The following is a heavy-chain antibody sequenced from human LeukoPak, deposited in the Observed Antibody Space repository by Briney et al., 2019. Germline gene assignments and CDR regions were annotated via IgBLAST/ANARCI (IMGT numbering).Heavy chain of an antibody. J-gene: IGHJ6*03. D-gene: IGHD3-10*01. CDR2: IYYSGST. V-gene: IGHV4-59*01. CDR1: GGSISSYH. Sequence: SETLSLTCTVSGGSISSYHWSWIRQPPGKGLEWIGYIYYSGSTNYNPSLKSRVTISVDTSKNQFSLKLSSVTAADTAVYYCARVPMAKYYYYYMDVWGKGTTVTVSS. CDR3: ARVPMAKYYYYYMDV.